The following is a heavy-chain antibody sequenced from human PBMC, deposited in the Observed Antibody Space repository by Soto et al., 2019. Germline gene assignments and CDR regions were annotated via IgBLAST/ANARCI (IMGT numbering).Heavy chain of an antibody. V-gene: IGHV1-69*04. D-gene: IGHD1-26*01. CDR3: AKEDGAGFKS. Sequence: QVHLVQSGAEMKKPGSSVKVSCKVSGGDLTNSGISWVRQAPGQGLEWMGGIFPLLAMVDYSQKFQGRVTITADESTHTAYMGLGSLRSYDTAACHCAKEDGAGFKSWGQGTLVIVSS. CDR2: IFPLLAMV. J-gene: IGHJ5*02. CDR1: GGDLTNSG.